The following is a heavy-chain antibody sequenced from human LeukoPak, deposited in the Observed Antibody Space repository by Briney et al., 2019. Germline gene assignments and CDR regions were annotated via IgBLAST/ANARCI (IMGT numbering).Heavy chain of an antibody. CDR2: IYYSGST. CDR1: GGSISSYY. Sequence: SETLSLTCTVSGGSISSYYWSWIRQPPEKGLEWIGYIYYSGSTNYNPSLKSRVTISVDTSKNQFSLKLSSVTAADTAVYYCARTHDFWSGYYYMDVWGKETTVTVSS. D-gene: IGHD3-3*01. CDR3: ARTHDFWSGYYYMDV. J-gene: IGHJ6*03. V-gene: IGHV4-59*01.